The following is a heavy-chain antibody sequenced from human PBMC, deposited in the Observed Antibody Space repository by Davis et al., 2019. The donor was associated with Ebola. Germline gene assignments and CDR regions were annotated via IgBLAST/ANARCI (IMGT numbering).Heavy chain of an antibody. V-gene: IGHV1-18*04. J-gene: IGHJ3*02. CDR1: GYIFTSND. CDR3: ARTSIVGTTTTASDI. CDR2: ISPYSGKM. D-gene: IGHD1-26*01. Sequence: AASVKVSCKASGYIFTSNDINWVRQAPGQGLEWMGWISPYSGKMDYAQNLQGRVSMTTDTSTNTAYMELRSLRSDDTAVYFCARTSIVGTTTTASDIWGQGTMVTVSS.